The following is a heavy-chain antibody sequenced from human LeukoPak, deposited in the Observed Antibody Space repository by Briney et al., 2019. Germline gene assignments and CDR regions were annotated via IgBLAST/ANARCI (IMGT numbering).Heavy chain of an antibody. D-gene: IGHD6-19*01. CDR3: AKDAAGSSGTYGYFDL. J-gene: IGHJ2*01. CDR2: ISSSSSTI. Sequence: GGSLRLSCAASGFTFSSYSMNWVRQAPGKGLEWVSYISSSSSTIYYADSVKGRSTISRDNAKNSLYLQMNSLRAEDTALYYCAKDAAGSSGTYGYFDLWGRGTLVTVSS. CDR1: GFTFSSYS. V-gene: IGHV3-48*04.